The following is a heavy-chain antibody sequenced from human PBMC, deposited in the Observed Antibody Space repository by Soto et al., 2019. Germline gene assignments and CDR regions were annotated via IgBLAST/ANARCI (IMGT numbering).Heavy chain of an antibody. CDR1: GYTFSSYY. CDR2: INPRGGST. CDR3: ARGNTYGSGNYAKIDT. J-gene: IGHJ5*02. V-gene: IGHV1-46*01. Sequence: QVQLVQSGSEVMKPGASVRVSCKTSGYTFSSYYLHWVRQAPGQGLEWMGIINPRGGSTSYAQKFQGRVTMTRDTSTRTVYMELSSLRSEDTAVYYCARGNTYGSGNYAKIDTWGQGTLVTVSS. D-gene: IGHD3-10*01.